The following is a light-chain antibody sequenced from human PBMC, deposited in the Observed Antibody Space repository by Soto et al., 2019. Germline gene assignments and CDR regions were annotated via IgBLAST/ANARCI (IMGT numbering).Light chain of an antibody. V-gene: IGKV3-15*01. CDR3: QQRSNWPPKIT. CDR1: QSVSSN. Sequence: EIVMTQSPATLSVSPGERATPSSRASQSVSSNLAWYQQKPGQAPSLLIYGASTRATGTPARFSGSGSGTEFTLTISSLQSEDFAVYYCQQRSNWPPKITFGQGTRLEIK. CDR2: GAS. J-gene: IGKJ5*01.